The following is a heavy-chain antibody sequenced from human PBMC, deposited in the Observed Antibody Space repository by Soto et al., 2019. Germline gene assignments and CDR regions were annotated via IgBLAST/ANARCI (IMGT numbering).Heavy chain of an antibody. CDR1: GEYISSGYY. J-gene: IGHJ6*02. CDR2: IYHNGKT. CDR3: ARDRMIVVNYGLDV. D-gene: IGHD3-22*01. Sequence: SETLSLTCSVSGEYISSGYYWGWIRQPPGRGLEWIGSIYHNGKTYYNPSLKSRVTISVDTSKNQLSLKVGSVTAADTALYYCARDRMIVVNYGLDVWGQGTTVTVSS. V-gene: IGHV4-38-2*02.